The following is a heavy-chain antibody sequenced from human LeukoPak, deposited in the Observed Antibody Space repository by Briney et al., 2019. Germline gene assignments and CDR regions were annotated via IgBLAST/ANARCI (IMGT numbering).Heavy chain of an antibody. V-gene: IGHV1-24*01. CDR3: ATRSQHYDILTAFDP. CDR1: GYTLTELS. CDR2: FDPEDGET. D-gene: IGHD3-9*01. J-gene: IGHJ5*02. Sequence: ASVKVSCKVSGYTLTELSMHWVRQAPGKGLEWMGGFDPEDGETIYAQKFQGRVTMTEDTSTDTAYMELSSLRSEDTAVYYCATRSQHYDILTAFDPWGQGTLVTVSS.